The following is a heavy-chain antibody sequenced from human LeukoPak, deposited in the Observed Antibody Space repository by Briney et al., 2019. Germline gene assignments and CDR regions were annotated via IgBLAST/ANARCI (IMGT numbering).Heavy chain of an antibody. CDR3: ARDGPRYDSEYYYYYGMDV. D-gene: IGHD3-22*01. J-gene: IGHJ6*02. CDR1: GGSISSYY. V-gene: IGHV4-59*01. CDR2: IYYSGST. Sequence: SETLSLTCTVSGGSISSYYWSWIRQPPGKGLEWTGYIYYSGSTNYNPSLKSRVTISVDTSKNQFSLKLSSVTAADTAVYYCARDGPRYDSEYYYYYGMDVWGQGTTVTVSS.